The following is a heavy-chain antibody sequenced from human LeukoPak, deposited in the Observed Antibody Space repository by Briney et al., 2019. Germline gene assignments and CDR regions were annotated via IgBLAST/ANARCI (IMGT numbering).Heavy chain of an antibody. V-gene: IGHV1-46*01. CDR1: GYTFTSYY. J-gene: IGHJ4*02. D-gene: IGHD4-23*01. CDR2: INPSGGST. CDR3: ARDASGYYYGGNSLADY. Sequence: ASVKVSCKASGYTFTSYYMHWVRQAPGQGLEWIGIINPSGGSTSYAQKFQGRVTMTRDTSTSTVYMELSSLRSEDTAVYYCARDASGYYYGGNSLADYWGQGTLVTVSS.